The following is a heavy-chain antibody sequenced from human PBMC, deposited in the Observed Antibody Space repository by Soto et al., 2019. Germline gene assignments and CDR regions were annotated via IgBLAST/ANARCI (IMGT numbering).Heavy chain of an antibody. CDR1: GFTFSTYW. D-gene: IGHD3-3*02. V-gene: IGHV3-74*01. J-gene: IGHJ5*02. Sequence: EVQLVESGGGLVQPGGSLRLSCAASGFTFSTYWMRWVRQAPGKGLVWVSRINADGSTTTYADSVKGRFTISRDNAKNTLYLQMNSLRPEDTAVYFCATVATHSYNWIDPWGQGTLVTISS. CDR2: INADGSTT. CDR3: ATVATHSYNWIDP.